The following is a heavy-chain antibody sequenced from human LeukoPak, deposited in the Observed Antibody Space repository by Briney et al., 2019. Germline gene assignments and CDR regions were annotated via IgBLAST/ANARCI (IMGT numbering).Heavy chain of an antibody. D-gene: IGHD1-26*01. J-gene: IGHJ3*02. Sequence: ASVKVSCKASGYSFTNYDINWVRQATGQGLEWMGGIIPIFGTANYAQKFQGRVTITADKSTSTAYMELSSLRSEDTAVYYCARDQDSGSYLGDAFDIWGQGTMVTVSS. V-gene: IGHV1-69*06. CDR2: IIPIFGTA. CDR3: ARDQDSGSYLGDAFDI. CDR1: GYSFTNYD.